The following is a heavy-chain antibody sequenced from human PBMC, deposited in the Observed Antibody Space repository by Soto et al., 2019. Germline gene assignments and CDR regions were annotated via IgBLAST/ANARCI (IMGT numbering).Heavy chain of an antibody. CDR3: AKDRVYDSSGPDY. Sequence: GGSLRLSCAASGFTFSSYGMHWVRQAPGKGLEWVAVISYDGSNTYYADSVKGQFTISRDNSKNTLYLQMNSLRAEDTAVYYCAKDRVYDSSGPDYWGQGTLVTVSS. D-gene: IGHD3-22*01. J-gene: IGHJ4*02. CDR1: GFTFSSYG. CDR2: ISYDGSNT. V-gene: IGHV3-30*18.